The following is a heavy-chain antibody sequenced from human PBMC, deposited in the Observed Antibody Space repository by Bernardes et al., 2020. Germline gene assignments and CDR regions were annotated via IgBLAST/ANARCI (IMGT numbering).Heavy chain of an antibody. CDR2: INHSGST. Sequence: SETLSLTCAVYGGSFSGYYWSWIRQPPGKGLEWIGEINHSGSTNYNPSLKSRVTISVDTSKNQFSLKLSSVTAADTAVYYCARGHYDFWSGYYRGPLNWFDPWGQGTLVTVSS. CDR3: ARGHYDFWSGYYRGPLNWFDP. J-gene: IGHJ5*02. D-gene: IGHD3-3*01. CDR1: GGSFSGYY. V-gene: IGHV4-34*01.